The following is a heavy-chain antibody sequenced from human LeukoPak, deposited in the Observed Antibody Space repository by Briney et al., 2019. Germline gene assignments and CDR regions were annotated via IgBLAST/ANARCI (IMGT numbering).Heavy chain of an antibody. CDR3: ASNPGIAAAGFDY. CDR1: GYTFTSYD. D-gene: IGHD6-13*01. V-gene: IGHV1-8*03. Sequence: GASVKVSCKASGYTFTSYDINWVRQATGQGLEWMGWMNPNSGNTGYAQKFQGRVTITADESTSTAYMELSSLRSEDTAVYYCASNPGIAAAGFDYWGQGTLVTVSS. CDR2: MNPNSGNT. J-gene: IGHJ4*02.